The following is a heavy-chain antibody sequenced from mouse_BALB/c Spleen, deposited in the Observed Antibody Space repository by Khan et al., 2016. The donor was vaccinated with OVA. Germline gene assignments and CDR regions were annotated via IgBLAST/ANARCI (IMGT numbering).Heavy chain of an antibody. CDR3: AKIYGGDFDY. J-gene: IGHJ2*01. D-gene: IGHD1-1*01. V-gene: IGHV3-2*02. CDR2: ISYSGNT. Sequence: EVKLLESGPGLVKPSQSLSLTCTVTGYSITSDYAWNWIRKFPGNKLEWMGYISYSGNTKYNPSLKSRISITREKSKKQLFLQLNSVTTEDTATYYCAKIYGGDFDYWGQGTTLTVSS. CDR1: GYSITSDYA.